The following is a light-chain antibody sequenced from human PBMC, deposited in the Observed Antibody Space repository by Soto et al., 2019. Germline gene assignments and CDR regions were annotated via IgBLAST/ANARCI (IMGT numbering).Light chain of an antibody. V-gene: IGKV3-20*01. J-gene: IGKJ2*01. CDR3: QPYGSSHPYT. CDR1: HSVSSSY. CDR2: GAS. Sequence: EIVLTQSPGTLSLSPGERATLSCRASHSVSSSYLAWYQQKPGQAPRLLIYGASSRDTGIPDRFSGSGSGTDFTLTISRLEPEDFAVYYCQPYGSSHPYTFGQGTKLEI.